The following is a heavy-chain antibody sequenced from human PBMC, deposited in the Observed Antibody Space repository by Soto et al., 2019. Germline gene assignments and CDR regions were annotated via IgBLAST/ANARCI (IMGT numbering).Heavy chain of an antibody. Sequence: SETLSLTCTLSGGSISSYYWSWIRQPPGKGLEWIGYIYYSGSTNYNPSLKSRVTISVDTSKNQFSLKLSSVTAADTAVYYCARIRVVTPGFVFYGMDVWGQGTTVTVSS. CDR1: GGSISSYY. CDR3: ARIRVVTPGFVFYGMDV. V-gene: IGHV4-59*01. D-gene: IGHD3-3*01. J-gene: IGHJ6*02. CDR2: IYYSGST.